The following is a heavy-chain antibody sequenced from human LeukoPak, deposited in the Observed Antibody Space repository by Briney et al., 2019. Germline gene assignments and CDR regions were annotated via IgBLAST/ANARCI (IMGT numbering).Heavy chain of an antibody. CDR2: INHSGST. CDR3: ARGLRYCSSTSCSPVSVDI. J-gene: IGHJ3*02. Sequence: PSETLSLTCAVYGGSFSGYYWSWIRQPPGKGLEWIGEINHSGSTNYNPSLKSRVTISVDTSKNQFSLKPSSVTAADTAVYYCARGLRYCSSTSCSPVSVDIWGQGTMVTVSS. D-gene: IGHD2-2*01. V-gene: IGHV4-34*01. CDR1: GGSFSGYY.